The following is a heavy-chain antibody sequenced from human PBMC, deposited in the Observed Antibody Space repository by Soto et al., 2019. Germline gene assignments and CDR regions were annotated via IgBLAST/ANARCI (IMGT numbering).Heavy chain of an antibody. J-gene: IGHJ6*02. CDR1: GFTFRNYA. CDR2: IGTSGTPT. Sequence: GGSLRLSCIASGFTFRNYAMAWVRQAPGEDLEWVSAIGTSGTPTLYADSVKSRFSISRDDSRNTVSLQMNSLGVEDTATYYCTRILWSSRRDALDIWGPGTTVTVYS. CDR3: TRILWSSRRDALDI. D-gene: IGHD2-21*01. V-gene: IGHV3-23*01.